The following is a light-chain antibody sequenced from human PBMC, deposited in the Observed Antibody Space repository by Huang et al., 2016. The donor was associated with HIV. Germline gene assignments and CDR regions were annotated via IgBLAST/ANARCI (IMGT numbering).Light chain of an antibody. CDR3: QQYGTSPWT. Sequence: EIVLTQSPGTLSLSPGERATLSCRASQSVSSSYLAWYQQKPGQASRLLIYGASSRATGSPDRFSGSGSGTDFTLTISRLEPEDFAVYYCQQYGTSPWTFGQGTKVEIK. CDR2: GAS. V-gene: IGKV3-20*01. J-gene: IGKJ1*01. CDR1: QSVSSSY.